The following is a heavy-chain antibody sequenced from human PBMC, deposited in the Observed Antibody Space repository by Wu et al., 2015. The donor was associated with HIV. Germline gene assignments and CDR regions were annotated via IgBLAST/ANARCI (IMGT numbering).Heavy chain of an antibody. D-gene: IGHD6-13*01. CDR2: IITIFGTT. V-gene: IGHV1-69*12. CDR1: GGTFTSYA. CDR3: ARDMSAAGTYGWFDP. Sequence: QVQLVQSGTEVKKPGSSVKVSCKASGGTFTSYAISWVRQAPGQGLEWMGGIITIFGTTNYAQNFQGRVTITADESTSTAYMELSSLRSEDTAVYYCARDMSAAGTYGWFDPGAREPWSPSPQ. J-gene: IGHJ5*02.